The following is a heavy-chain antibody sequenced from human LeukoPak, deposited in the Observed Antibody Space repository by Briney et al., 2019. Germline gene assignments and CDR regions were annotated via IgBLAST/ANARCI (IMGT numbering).Heavy chain of an antibody. CDR1: GYTFTGYY. J-gene: IGHJ4*02. V-gene: IGHV1-18*04. CDR2: ISAYNGNT. Sequence: ASVKVSCKASGYTFTGYYMHWVRQAPGQGLEWMGWISAYNGNTNYAQKLQGRVTMTTDTSTSTAYMELRSLRSDDTAVYYCARGPPILSSNFDYWGQGTLVTVSS. CDR3: ARGPPILSSNFDY.